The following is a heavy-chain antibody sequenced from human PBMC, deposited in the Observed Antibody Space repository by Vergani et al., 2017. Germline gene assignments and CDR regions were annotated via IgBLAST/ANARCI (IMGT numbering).Heavy chain of an antibody. D-gene: IGHD5-18*01. CDR3: ARDSPSWYSSPFYDAFDI. CDR2: INHSGST. V-gene: IGHV4-34*01. CDR1: GGSFSGYY. Sequence: QVQLQQWGAGLLKPSETLSLTCAVYGGSFSGYYWSWIRQPPGKGLEWIGEINHSGSTNYNPSLKSRVTISVDTSKNQFSLKLSSVTAADTAVYYCARDSPSWYSSPFYDAFDIWGQGTMVTVSS. J-gene: IGHJ3*02.